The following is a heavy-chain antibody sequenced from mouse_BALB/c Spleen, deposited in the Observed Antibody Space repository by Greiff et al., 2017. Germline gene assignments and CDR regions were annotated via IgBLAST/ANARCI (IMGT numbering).Heavy chain of an antibody. Sequence: EVQLQQSGPELVKPGASVKMSCKASGYTFTSYVMHWVKQKPGQGLEWIGYINPYNDGTKYNEKFKGKATLTSDKSSSTAYMELSSLTSEDSAVYYCARYGNYEDYAMDYWGQGTSVTVSS. J-gene: IGHJ4*01. CDR1: GYTFTSYV. D-gene: IGHD2-10*02. CDR3: ARYGNYEDYAMDY. CDR2: INPYNDGT. V-gene: IGHV1-14*01.